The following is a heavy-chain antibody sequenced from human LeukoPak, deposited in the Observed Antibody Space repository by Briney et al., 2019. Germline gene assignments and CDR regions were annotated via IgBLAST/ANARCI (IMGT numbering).Heavy chain of an antibody. Sequence: ASVKVSCKASGYTFTGYYMHWVRQAPGQGLEWMGWINPNSGGTNYAQRFQGRVTMTRDTSISTAYMELSRLRSDDTAVYYCARVPIADLYFDYWGQGTLVTVSS. J-gene: IGHJ4*02. CDR3: ARVPIADLYFDY. CDR1: GYTFTGYY. D-gene: IGHD6-13*01. CDR2: INPNSGGT. V-gene: IGHV1-2*02.